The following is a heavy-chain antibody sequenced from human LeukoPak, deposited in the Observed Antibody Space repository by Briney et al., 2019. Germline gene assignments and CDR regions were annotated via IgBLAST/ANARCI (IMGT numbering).Heavy chain of an antibody. CDR3: ARDLYSSGWTDAFDI. D-gene: IGHD6-19*01. J-gene: IGHJ3*02. CDR1: GYTFTSYG. CDR2: ISAYNGNT. Sequence: ASVKVSCKASGYTFTSYGISWVRQAPGQGLEWMGWISAYNGNTNYAQKFQGRVSMTRDTSINTACMELSRLTSDDTAVYYCARDLYSSGWTDAFDIWGQGTMVTVSS. V-gene: IGHV1-18*01.